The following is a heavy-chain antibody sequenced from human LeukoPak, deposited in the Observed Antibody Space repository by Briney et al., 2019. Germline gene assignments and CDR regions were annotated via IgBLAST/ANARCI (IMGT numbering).Heavy chain of an antibody. CDR1: GYSISSGYY. Sequence: PSETLSLTCAVSGYSISSGYYWGWIRQPPGKGLEWIGSIYHSGSTYYNPSLKSRVTISVDTSKNQISLKLSSVTAADTAVYYCARVQEWLATDFDYWGQGTLVTVSS. V-gene: IGHV4-38-2*01. J-gene: IGHJ4*02. D-gene: IGHD6-19*01. CDR2: IYHSGST. CDR3: ARVQEWLATDFDY.